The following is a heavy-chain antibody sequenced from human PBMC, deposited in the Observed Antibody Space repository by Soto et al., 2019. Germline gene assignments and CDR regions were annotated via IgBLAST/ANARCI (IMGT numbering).Heavy chain of an antibody. J-gene: IGHJ4*02. V-gene: IGHV1-46*01. D-gene: IGHD6-6*01. Sequence: GASVEVSCKASGDTFTSYYMHWVRQAPGQGLEWMGIINPSGGSTSYAQKFQGRVTMTRDTPTSTVYMELSSLRSEDTAVYYCAREVAYSSSSEYYFDYWGQGTLVTVSS. CDR1: GDTFTSYY. CDR2: INPSGGST. CDR3: AREVAYSSSSEYYFDY.